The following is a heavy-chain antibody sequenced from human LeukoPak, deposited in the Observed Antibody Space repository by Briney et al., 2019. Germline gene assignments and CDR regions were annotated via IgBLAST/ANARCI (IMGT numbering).Heavy chain of an antibody. V-gene: IGHV4-39*07. Sequence: PSETLSLTCTVSGGSISSSSYYWGWIRQPPGKGLEWIGSIYYSGSTYYNPSLKSRVTISVDTSKNQFSLKLSSVTAADTAVYYCARVHGSGSYNWGQGTLVTVSS. CDR2: IYYSGST. J-gene: IGHJ4*02. D-gene: IGHD3-10*01. CDR1: GGSISSSSYY. CDR3: ARVHGSGSYN.